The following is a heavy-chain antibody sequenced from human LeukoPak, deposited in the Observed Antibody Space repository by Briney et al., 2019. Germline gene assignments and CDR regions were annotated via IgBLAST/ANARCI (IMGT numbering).Heavy chain of an antibody. CDR1: GGTFSSYA. Sequence: ASVKVSCKASGGTFSSYAISWVRQAPGQGLEWMGRIIPILGIANYAQKFQGRVTITADKSTSTAYMELSSLRSEDRAVYYCARGVGYDSSGYYFDYWGQGTLVTVSS. V-gene: IGHV1-69*04. D-gene: IGHD3-22*01. J-gene: IGHJ4*02. CDR2: IIPILGIA. CDR3: ARGVGYDSSGYYFDY.